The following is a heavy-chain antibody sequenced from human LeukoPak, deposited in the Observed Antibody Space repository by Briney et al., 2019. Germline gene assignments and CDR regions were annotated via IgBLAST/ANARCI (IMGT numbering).Heavy chain of an antibody. CDR1: GYSFTSYW. Sequence: GESLKISCKGSGYSFTSYWIGWVRQMPGKGLEWMGIIYPGDSDTRYSPSFQGQVTISADKSISTAYLQWSSLKASDTAMYYCARHGECSSTSCYTDDAFDIWGQGTMVTVSS. D-gene: IGHD2-2*02. CDR3: ARHGECSSTSCYTDDAFDI. J-gene: IGHJ3*02. V-gene: IGHV5-51*01. CDR2: IYPGDSDT.